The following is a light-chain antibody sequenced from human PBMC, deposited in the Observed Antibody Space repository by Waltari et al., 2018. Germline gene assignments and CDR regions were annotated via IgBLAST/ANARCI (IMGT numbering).Light chain of an antibody. CDR3: AAWDDSLSGHVV. V-gene: IGLV1-47*01. CDR1: SSNIGSNY. CDR2: KNN. J-gene: IGLJ2*01. Sequence: QSVLTQPPSASGTPGQRVIISCSGSSSNIGSNYVYWYQQVPGTAPKLPIYKNNRRPSGAPDRVSGSKSGTSASLAISGLRSEDEADYYCAAWDDSLSGHVVFGGGTKLTAL.